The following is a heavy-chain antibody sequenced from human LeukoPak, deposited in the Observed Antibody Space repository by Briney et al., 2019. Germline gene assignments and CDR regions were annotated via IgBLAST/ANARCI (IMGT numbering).Heavy chain of an antibody. CDR2: INWNGGST. CDR3: ASGGIYYGAAFDF. J-gene: IGHJ4*02. Sequence: TGGSLRLSCAASGFTFDDYGMSWVRQAPGKGLEWVSGINWNGGSTGYADSVKGRFTISRDNAQNSLYLQMNSLRAEDTALYYCASGGIYYGAAFDFWGQGTLVTVSS. V-gene: IGHV3-20*04. CDR1: GFTFDDYG. D-gene: IGHD1-26*01.